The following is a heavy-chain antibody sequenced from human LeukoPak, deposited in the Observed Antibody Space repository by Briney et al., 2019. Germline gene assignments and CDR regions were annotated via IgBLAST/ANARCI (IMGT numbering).Heavy chain of an antibody. J-gene: IGHJ6*02. CDR2: ISASGGTT. Sequence: GGSLRLSCAASGFIFSSYAMSWVRQAPGKGLEWVSSISASGGTTYYADSVKGRFSISRDNSKNTLYLQMNSLRAEDTAIYYCAKDPYSSSSRYYYYGMDVWGQGTTVTVSS. D-gene: IGHD6-6*01. CDR1: GFIFSSYA. V-gene: IGHV3-23*01. CDR3: AKDPYSSSSRYYYYGMDV.